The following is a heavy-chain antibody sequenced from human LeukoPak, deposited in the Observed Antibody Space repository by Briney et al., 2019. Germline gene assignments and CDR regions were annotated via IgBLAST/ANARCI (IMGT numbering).Heavy chain of an antibody. CDR3: ARWYNSLDV. V-gene: IGHV3-64*01. D-gene: IGHD1-1*01. CDR2: ISSNGGST. J-gene: IGHJ6*02. Sequence: GGSLRLSCAASGFTFRNSAMHWVRQAPGKGLEYVSGISSNGGSTYYANAVKGRFTISRDNSKNTVYLQMGSLRAEDMAVYYCARWYNSLDVWGQGTTDTVSS. CDR1: GFTFRNSA.